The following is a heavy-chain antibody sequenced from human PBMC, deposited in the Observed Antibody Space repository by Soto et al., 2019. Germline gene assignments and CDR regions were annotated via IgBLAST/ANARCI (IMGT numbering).Heavy chain of an antibody. V-gene: IGHV3-33*01. J-gene: IGHJ4*02. CDR2: IWYDGSNK. CDR3: ARDSIDSSGYYPLDY. CDR1: GFTFISYG. Sequence: PGGSLRLSGAASGFTFISYGMHWVRQAPGKGLEWVAVIWYDGSNKYYADSVKGRFTISRDNSKNTLYLQMNSLRAEDTAVYYCARDSIDSSGYYPLDYWGQGTLVTVSS. D-gene: IGHD3-22*01.